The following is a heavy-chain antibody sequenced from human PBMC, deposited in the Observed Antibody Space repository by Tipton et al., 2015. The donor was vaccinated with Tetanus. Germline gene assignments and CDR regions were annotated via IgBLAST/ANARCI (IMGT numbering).Heavy chain of an antibody. Sequence: TLSLTCTVSGGSISIYYWSWIRQPPGKGLERIGHIYYSGSTNYNPSLKSRVTISVDTSKNHFSLKLSFVTAADTAVYYCARPTRDYVWGSYRETPRFGYWGQGTLVTVSS. CDR2: IYYSGST. D-gene: IGHD3-16*02. J-gene: IGHJ4*02. CDR3: ARPTRDYVWGSYRETPRFGY. V-gene: IGHV4-59*08. CDR1: GGSISIYY.